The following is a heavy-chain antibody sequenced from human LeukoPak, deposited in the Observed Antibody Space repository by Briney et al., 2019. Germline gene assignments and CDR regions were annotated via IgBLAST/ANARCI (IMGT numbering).Heavy chain of an antibody. D-gene: IGHD6-13*01. Sequence: SETLSLTCAVYGGSFSGYYWSWIRQPPGKGLEWIGEINHSGSTNYNPSLKSRVTISVDTSKNQFSLKLSSVTAADTAVYYCARHALSSWYPNWFDPWGQGTLVTVSS. J-gene: IGHJ5*02. CDR1: GGSFSGYY. CDR3: ARHALSSWYPNWFDP. CDR2: INHSGST. V-gene: IGHV4-34*01.